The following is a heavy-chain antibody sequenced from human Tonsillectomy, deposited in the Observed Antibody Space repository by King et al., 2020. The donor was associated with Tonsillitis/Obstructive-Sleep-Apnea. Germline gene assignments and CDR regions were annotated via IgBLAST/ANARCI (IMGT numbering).Heavy chain of an antibody. CDR1: GFTFSNAW. CDR2: IKSKTDGGTT. V-gene: IGHV3-15*01. CDR3: VGREDRY. J-gene: IGHJ4*02. D-gene: IGHD1-26*01. Sequence: VQLVESGGGLVKPGGSLRLSCAASGFTFSNAWMSWVCQAPGKGLEWVGRIKSKTDGGTTDYAAPVKGRVTISRDDSKNTRYLQMNSLKTEDTAVYDCVGREDRYWGQGTLVTVSS.